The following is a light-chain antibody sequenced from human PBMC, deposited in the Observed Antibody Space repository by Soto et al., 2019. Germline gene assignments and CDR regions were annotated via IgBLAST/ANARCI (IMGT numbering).Light chain of an antibody. Sequence: DIVMTQSPDSLAVSLGERATINCKSSQSVLYSSNNKNYLAWYQQKPGQPPKLLIYWASTRESGVPDRFSGRXSGXGFTLTISSLPAEDVAVYYCQQYFSTPLTXG. CDR1: QSVLYSSNNKNY. J-gene: IGKJ3*01. V-gene: IGKV4-1*01. CDR3: QQYFSTPLT. CDR2: WAS.